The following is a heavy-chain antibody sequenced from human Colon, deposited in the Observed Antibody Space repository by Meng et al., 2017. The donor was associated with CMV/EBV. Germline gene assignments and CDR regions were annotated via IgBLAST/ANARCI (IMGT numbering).Heavy chain of an antibody. V-gene: IGHV3-15*01. J-gene: IGHJ4*02. CDR1: GLSFSDAW. Sequence: GESLKISCAASGLSFSDAWMSWVRQAPGKGLEWVGRIKSKTDGGTTGYAAPVKGRFTISRDDSKNTLYLQMNSLKTEDTAVYYCTTGAGYWGQGTLVTVSS. D-gene: IGHD1-26*01. CDR3: TTGAGY. CDR2: IKSKTDGGTT.